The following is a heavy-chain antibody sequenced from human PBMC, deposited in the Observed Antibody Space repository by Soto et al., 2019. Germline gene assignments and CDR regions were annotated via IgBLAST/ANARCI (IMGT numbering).Heavy chain of an antibody. J-gene: IGHJ6*04. Sequence: GESLKISCNGSGYSFAGYWITWVRQQPGKGLEWMGRIDPSDSQTYYSPSFRGHVTISVTKSITTVFLQWSSLRASDTAMYYCARQIYDSDTGPNFQYYFDSWCKGTTGTVSS. CDR2: IDPSDSQT. CDR3: ARQIYDSDTGPNFQYYFDS. V-gene: IGHV5-10-1*01. CDR1: GYSFAGYW. D-gene: IGHD3-22*01.